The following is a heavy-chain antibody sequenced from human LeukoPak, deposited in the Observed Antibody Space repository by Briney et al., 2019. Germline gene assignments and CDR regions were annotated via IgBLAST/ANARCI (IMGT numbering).Heavy chain of an antibody. CDR1: GFTFSDYY. D-gene: IGHD2-21*02. CDR3: ARDPAYCGGDCYSEDWFDP. CDR2: ISSSGSTI. V-gene: IGHV3-11*04. Sequence: GGSLRLSCAASGFTFSDYYMSWIRQAPGKGLEWVSYISSSGSTIYYADSVKGRFTISRDNPKNSLYLQMNSLRAEDTAVYYCARDPAYCGGDCYSEDWFDPWGQGTLVTVSS. J-gene: IGHJ5*02.